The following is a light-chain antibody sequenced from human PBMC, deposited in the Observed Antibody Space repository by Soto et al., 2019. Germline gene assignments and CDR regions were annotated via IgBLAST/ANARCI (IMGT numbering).Light chain of an antibody. CDR2: EDT. J-gene: IGLJ2*01. V-gene: IGLV2-23*01. Sequence: QSALTEPASVSGSPGQSITISCTGTSSDVGSYSLVSWYQQYPGKAPKLIIYEDTKRPSGISSRFSGSKSGDTASLTISGLRAEDEADYHCCSCTDGGTLALFGGGTKLTVL. CDR3: CSCTDGGTLAL. CDR1: SSDVGSYSL.